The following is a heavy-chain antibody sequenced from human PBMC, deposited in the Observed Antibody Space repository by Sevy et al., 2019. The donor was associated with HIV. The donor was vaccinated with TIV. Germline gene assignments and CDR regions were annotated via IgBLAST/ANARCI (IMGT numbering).Heavy chain of an antibody. J-gene: IGHJ2*01. D-gene: IGHD3-10*01. CDR1: EFTLSRYW. V-gene: IGHV3-7*01. CDR2: INQDGSEK. CDR3: GSGLMRYFDL. Sequence: WGSLRLSCAASEFTLSRYWMSWDRQAPGKGLEWVANINQDGSEKYYVYSVKGRFTISRDNAENSVYLQMNSLRAEDTALYYCGSGLMRYFDLWGRGTLVTVSS.